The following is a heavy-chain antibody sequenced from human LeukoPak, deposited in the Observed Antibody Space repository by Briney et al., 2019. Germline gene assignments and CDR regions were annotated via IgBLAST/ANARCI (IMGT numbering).Heavy chain of an antibody. CDR2: IYYSGST. J-gene: IGHJ4*02. CDR1: GGSISSGGYY. Sequence: SQTLSLTCTVSGGSISSGGYYWSWIRQHPGKGLEWIGYIYYSGSTYYNPSLKSRVTISVDTSKNQFSLKLSSVTAADTAVYYCARGPRGSTMVRGVIWGQGTLVTVSS. CDR3: ARGPRGSTMVRGVI. V-gene: IGHV4-31*03. D-gene: IGHD3-10*01.